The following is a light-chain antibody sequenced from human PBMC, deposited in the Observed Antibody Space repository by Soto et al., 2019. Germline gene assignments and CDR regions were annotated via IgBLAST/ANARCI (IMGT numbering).Light chain of an antibody. CDR2: RNN. CDR3: AAWDYSLSGYWV. J-gene: IGLJ3*02. CDR1: SSNIGRNY. Sequence: QSVLSQPPSASGTPGQRVTISCSGSSSNIGRNYVYWYQQVPGTAPKLLIFRNNQRPSGVPDRFSGSKSGTSASLAISGLRSEDEGDYFCAAWDYSLSGYWVFGGGTQLTVL. V-gene: IGLV1-47*01.